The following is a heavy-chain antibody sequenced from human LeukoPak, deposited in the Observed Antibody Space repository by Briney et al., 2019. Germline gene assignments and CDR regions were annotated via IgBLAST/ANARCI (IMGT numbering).Heavy chain of an antibody. CDR3: ANSAVVVAATLDX. V-gene: IGHV3-30*02. CDR2: IRYDGSNK. D-gene: IGHD2-15*01. CDR1: GFTFSSYG. Sequence: GGSLRLSXAASGFTFSSYGMHWVRQAPGKGLEWVAFIRYDGSNKYYADSVKGRFTISRDNSKNTLYLQMNSLRAEDTAVYYCANSAVVVAATLDXXGXGTXVTV. J-gene: IGHJ4*02.